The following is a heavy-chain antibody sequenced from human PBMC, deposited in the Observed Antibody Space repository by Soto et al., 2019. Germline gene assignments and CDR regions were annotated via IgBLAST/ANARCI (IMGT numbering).Heavy chain of an antibody. CDR2: INADGTTT. J-gene: IGHJ5*02. V-gene: IGHV3-74*01. D-gene: IGHD1-1*01. Sequence: EVHLVESGGGLVQPGGSLRLSCAASGFTFSSYWMHWVRQAPAKGLVWVSRINADGTTTTYADSVKGRFTISRDNAKNTVYLQMDSLRAEDTAVYFCATVATHSYNWVDPWGQGTLVTISS. CDR1: GFTFSSYW. CDR3: ATVATHSYNWVDP.